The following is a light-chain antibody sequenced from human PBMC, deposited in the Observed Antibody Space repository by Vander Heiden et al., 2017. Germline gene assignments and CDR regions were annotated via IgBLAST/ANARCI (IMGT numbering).Light chain of an antibody. V-gene: IGLV1-40*01. CDR2: GNS. CDR1: SSNIGAGYD. J-gene: IGLJ3*02. Sequence: QSVLTQPPSVSGAPGQRVTISCTGSSSNIGAGYDVHWYQQLPGTAPKLLIYGNSKRPSGVPDRFSGSKSGTSASLAITGLQAEDEADYYCQSYDSSLSGPWVFGGGTKLTVL. CDR3: QSYDSSLSGPWV.